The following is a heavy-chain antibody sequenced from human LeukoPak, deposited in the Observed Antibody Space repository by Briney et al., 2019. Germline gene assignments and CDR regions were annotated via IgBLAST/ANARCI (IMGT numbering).Heavy chain of an antibody. Sequence: PGGSLRLSCAASGFTVSSNYMSWIRQAPGKGLEWVSYISSSGSTIYYADSVKGRFTISRDNAKNSLYLQMNSLRAEDTAVYYCARGSYSSSWYAYGYWGQGTLVTVSS. CDR2: ISSSGSTI. CDR3: ARGSYSSSWYAYGY. CDR1: GFTVSSNY. J-gene: IGHJ4*02. D-gene: IGHD6-13*01. V-gene: IGHV3-11*01.